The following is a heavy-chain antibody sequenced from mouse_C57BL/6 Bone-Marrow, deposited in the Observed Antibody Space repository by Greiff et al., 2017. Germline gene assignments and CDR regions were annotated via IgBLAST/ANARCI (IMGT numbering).Heavy chain of an antibody. Sequence: QVQLQQSGPGLEQPSQSLSITCTVSGFSLTSYGVHWVRQSPGKGLEWLGVIWSGGSTDYNAAFISRLSISKDNSKSQVFFKMNSLQADDTAIYYCARNSKGAYWGQGTLVTVSA. J-gene: IGHJ3*01. CDR3: ARNSKGAY. D-gene: IGHD2-5*01. CDR1: GFSLTSYG. V-gene: IGHV2-2*01. CDR2: IWSGGST.